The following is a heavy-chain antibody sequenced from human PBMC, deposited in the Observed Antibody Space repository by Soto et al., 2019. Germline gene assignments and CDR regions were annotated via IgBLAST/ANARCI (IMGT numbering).Heavy chain of an antibody. CDR2: IYSGGST. CDR3: ARGLSRYDFWSGYPFHYYYYYMDV. J-gene: IGHJ6*03. Sequence: GGSLRLSCAASGFTVSSNYMSWVRQAPGKGLEWVSVIYSGGSTYYADSVKGRFTISRDNSKNTLYLQMNSLRAEDTAVYYCARGLSRYDFWSGYPFHYYYYYMDVWGKGTTVTVSS. V-gene: IGHV3-66*01. D-gene: IGHD3-3*01. CDR1: GFTVSSNY.